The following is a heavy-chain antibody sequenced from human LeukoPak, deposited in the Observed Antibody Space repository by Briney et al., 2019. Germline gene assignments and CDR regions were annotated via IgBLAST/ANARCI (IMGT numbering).Heavy chain of an antibody. CDR1: GGSFSGYY. V-gene: IGHV4-34*01. Sequence: SETLSLTCAVYGGSFSGYYWSWIRQPPGKGLEWIGEINHSGSTNYNPSLKSRVTISVDTSKNQFSLKLSSVTAADTAVYYCARAQALYYYYYYMDVWGKGTTVTVSS. J-gene: IGHJ6*03. CDR3: ARAQALYYYYYYMDV. CDR2: INHSGST. D-gene: IGHD2-2*02.